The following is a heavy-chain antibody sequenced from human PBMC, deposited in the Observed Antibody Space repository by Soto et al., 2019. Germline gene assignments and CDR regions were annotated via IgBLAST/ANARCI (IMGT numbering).Heavy chain of an antibody. CDR3: ARVNQGGPWAYYYYMDV. CDR2: IYYSGST. V-gene: IGHV4-31*03. J-gene: IGHJ6*03. Sequence: QVQLQESGPGLVKPSQTLSLTCTVSGGSISSGGYYWSWIRQHPGKGLEWIGYIYYSGSTYYNPSLNSRVTVSVDTSKNQFPLKLSAVTAADTAVYYCARVNQGGPWAYYYYMDVWGKGTTVTVSS. D-gene: IGHD3-16*01. CDR1: GGSISSGGYY.